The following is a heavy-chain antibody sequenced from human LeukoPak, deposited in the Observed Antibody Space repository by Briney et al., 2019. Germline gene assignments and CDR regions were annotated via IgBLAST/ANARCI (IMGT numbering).Heavy chain of an antibody. CDR3: ARSTIFGVAPD. J-gene: IGHJ4*02. Sequence: SETLSLTCAVYGGSFSGYYWSWIRQHPGKGLEWIGYIYYSGSTYYNPSLKSRVTISVDTSKNQFSLKLSSVTAADTAVYYCARSTIFGVAPDWGQGTLVTVSS. CDR1: GGSFSGYY. D-gene: IGHD3-3*01. CDR2: IYYSGST. V-gene: IGHV4-31*11.